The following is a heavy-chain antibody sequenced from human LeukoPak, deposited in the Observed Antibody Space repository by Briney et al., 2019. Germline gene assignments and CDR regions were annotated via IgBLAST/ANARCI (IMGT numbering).Heavy chain of an antibody. D-gene: IGHD5-24*01. CDR2: ISSSSSTI. Sequence: PGGSLRLSCGASGFSFDDYGMSWGRQARGKGVEWVSYISSSSSTIYYADSVKGRFTISRDNAKDSLYLQMNSLRDEDTAVYYCARASFQRWLQLGGDWGQGALVTVSS. CDR3: ARASFQRWLQLGGD. V-gene: IGHV3-48*02. CDR1: GFSFDDYG. J-gene: IGHJ4*02.